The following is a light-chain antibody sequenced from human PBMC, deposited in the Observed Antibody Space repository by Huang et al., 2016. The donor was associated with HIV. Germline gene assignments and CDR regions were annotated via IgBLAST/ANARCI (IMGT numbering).Light chain of an antibody. CDR2: GAS. J-gene: IGKJ5*01. CDR1: QAIGTS. Sequence: HLTQSPPSLSASVGDSVFISCRASQAIGTSLAWYQQRTGRAPTLLISGASTLHTGVPSRFSGDSAGTFFTLFITDLQPEDFATYYCQQLHAYPITFGQGTRLDIK. V-gene: IGKV1-13*02. CDR3: QQLHAYPIT.